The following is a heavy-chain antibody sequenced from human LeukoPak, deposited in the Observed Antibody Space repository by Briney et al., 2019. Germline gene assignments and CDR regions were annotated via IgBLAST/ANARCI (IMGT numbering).Heavy chain of an antibody. J-gene: IGHJ4*02. Sequence: GESLKISCKGSGYRFTNYWIGWVRQMPGKGLEWVGIIYPGDSDTSYSPSFQGQVPVSADKSISTAYLQWNSLKASDTAMYYCAIGGDSSTSCYRCFNYWGQGTLVTVSS. CDR2: IYPGDSDT. CDR3: AIGGDSSTSCYRCFNY. V-gene: IGHV5-51*01. CDR1: GYRFTNYW. D-gene: IGHD2-2*02.